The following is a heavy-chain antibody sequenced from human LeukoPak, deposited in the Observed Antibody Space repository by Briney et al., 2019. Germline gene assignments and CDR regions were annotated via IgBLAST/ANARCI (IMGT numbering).Heavy chain of an antibody. CDR2: IYYSGST. V-gene: IGHV4-59*08. Sequence: SETPSLTCTVSGGSISSYYWSWIRQPPGKGLEWIGYIYYSGSTNYNPSLKSRVTISVDTSKNQFSLKLSSVTAADTAVYYCARRRRGYSGYDEHGTYYFDYWGQGTLVTVSS. CDR3: ARRRRGYSGYDEHGTYYFDY. J-gene: IGHJ4*02. D-gene: IGHD5-12*01. CDR1: GGSISSYY.